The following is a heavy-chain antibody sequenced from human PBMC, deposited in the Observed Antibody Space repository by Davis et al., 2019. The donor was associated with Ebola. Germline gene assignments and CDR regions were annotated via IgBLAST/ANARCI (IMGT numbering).Heavy chain of an antibody. CDR3: ARDRVNFIVVVPATGWHYYYGMDV. J-gene: IGHJ6*02. CDR1: GYTFTGYY. D-gene: IGHD2-2*01. V-gene: IGHV1-2*02. Sequence: ASVKVSCKASGYTFTGYYMHWVRQAPGQGLEWMGWINPNSGGTNYAQKFQGRVTMTRDTSISTAYMELSRLRSDDTAVYYCARDRVNFIVVVPATGWHYYYGMDVWGQGTTVTVSS. CDR2: INPNSGGT.